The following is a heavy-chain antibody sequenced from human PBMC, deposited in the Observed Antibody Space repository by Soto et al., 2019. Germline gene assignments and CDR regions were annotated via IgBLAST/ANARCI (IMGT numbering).Heavy chain of an antibody. CDR1: GGSISSGDYY. CDR3: ARVSSGYYQVDY. V-gene: IGHV4-30-4*01. CDR2: IYYSGST. D-gene: IGHD3-22*01. Sequence: SETLSLTCTVSGGSISSGDYYWSWIRQPPGKGLEWIGYIYYSGSTYYNPSLKSRVTISVDTSKNQFSLKLSSVTAADTAVYYCARVSSGYYQVDYWGPGTLVTVSS. J-gene: IGHJ4*02.